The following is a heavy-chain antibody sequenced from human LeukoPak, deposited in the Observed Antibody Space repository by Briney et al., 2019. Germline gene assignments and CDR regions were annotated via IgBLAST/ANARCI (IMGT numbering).Heavy chain of an antibody. CDR3: ARDGRGEFDY. J-gene: IGHJ4*02. CDR2: ISGSSNTI. V-gene: IGHV3-48*01. D-gene: IGHD3-10*01. CDR1: GFTLSSYN. Sequence: GGSLRVSCAASGFTLSSYNMNWVRQAPGKGLEWVSHISGSSNTIYHADSVKGRFTISRDNAKNSLYLHMNGLRAEDTAVYFCARDGRGEFDYWGQGTLVTVS.